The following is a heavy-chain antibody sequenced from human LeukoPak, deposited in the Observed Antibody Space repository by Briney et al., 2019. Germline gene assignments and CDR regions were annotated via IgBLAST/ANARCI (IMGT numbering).Heavy chain of an antibody. Sequence: PGGSLRLSCAASGFDFHNYVIHWVRQAPGKGLEWVAVISYDVGVKYHADSVKGRFTISRDSSSKTAYLQMNSLRTEDTAVYYCVREGYYHSGSLPTFYFDYWGQGTLVTVSS. J-gene: IGHJ4*02. CDR1: GFDFHNYV. V-gene: IGHV3-30-3*01. CDR2: ISYDVGVK. CDR3: VREGYYHSGSLPTFYFDY. D-gene: IGHD3-10*01.